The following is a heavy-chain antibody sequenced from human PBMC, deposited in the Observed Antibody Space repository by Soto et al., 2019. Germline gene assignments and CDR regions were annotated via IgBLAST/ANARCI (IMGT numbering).Heavy chain of an antibody. CDR1: GGYISRYY. Sequence: QVQLQESGPGLVKPSETLSLTCTVSGGYISRYYWTWIRQPPGKGLEWIGYVHYSGITSYNPSLKGRVTISADTSKNQFSLNVTSVAAADTAVYYCARVVAASLDYWGQGALVTVSS. CDR3: ARVVAASLDY. J-gene: IGHJ4*02. CDR2: VHYSGIT. D-gene: IGHD6-19*01. V-gene: IGHV4-59*01.